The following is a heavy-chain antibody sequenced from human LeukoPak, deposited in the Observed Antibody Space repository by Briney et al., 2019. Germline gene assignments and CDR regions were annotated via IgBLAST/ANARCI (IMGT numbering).Heavy chain of an antibody. Sequence: PSETLSLTCTVSGGSISDYYWSWIRQPPGKGLEWIGVIHYIGSTHYNPSLKSRVTMSVATSNNQFSLNLTSVTAADTAIYYCVRHSGAYPRYFDYWGQGTLVTVSS. V-gene: IGHV4-59*08. D-gene: IGHD1-26*01. CDR3: VRHSGAYPRYFDY. J-gene: IGHJ4*02. CDR2: IHYIGST. CDR1: GGSISDYY.